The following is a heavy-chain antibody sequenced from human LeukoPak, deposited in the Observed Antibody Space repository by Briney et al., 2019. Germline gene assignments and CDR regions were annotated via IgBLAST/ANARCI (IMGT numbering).Heavy chain of an antibody. CDR3: ARGSVAGIFDY. CDR2: IVPILGIA. Sequence: SVKLSCKASGGTFSSYAISWVRHAPGQGLEWMGRIVPILGIANYAQKLQGRVTITADKSTSTAYMELSSLRSEDTAVYYCARGSVAGIFDYWGQGTLVTVSS. CDR1: GGTFSSYA. V-gene: IGHV1-69*04. J-gene: IGHJ4*02. D-gene: IGHD6-19*01.